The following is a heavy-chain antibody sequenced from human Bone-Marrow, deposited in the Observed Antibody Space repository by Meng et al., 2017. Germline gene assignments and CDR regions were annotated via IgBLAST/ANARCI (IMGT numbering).Heavy chain of an antibody. J-gene: IGHJ4*01. V-gene: IGHV3-30*03. CDR2: ISYDGSKN. CDR1: GFTFSSYG. Sequence: GESLKISCAASGFTFSSYGMHWVRQAPGKGLEWVAAISYDGSKNYYADSVKGRFTISRDNSKNTLYLHMNSLRAEDTTVYYCARDSYGSSGYYFYGPDYWGHGTQVTVSS. D-gene: IGHD3-22*01. CDR3: ARDSYGSSGYYFYGPDY.